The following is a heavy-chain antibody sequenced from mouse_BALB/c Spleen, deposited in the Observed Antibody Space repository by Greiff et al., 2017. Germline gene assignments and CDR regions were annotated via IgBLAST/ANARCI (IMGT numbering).Heavy chain of an antibody. CDR1: GFDFSRYW. J-gene: IGHJ3*01. Sequence: EVKLVESGGGLVQPGGSLKLSCAASGFDFSRYWMSWVRQAPGKGLEWIGEINPDSSTINYTPSLKDKFIISRDNAKNTLYLQMSKVRSEDTALYYCARPDYGNYGLAWFAYWGQGTLVTVSA. CDR3: ARPDYGNYGLAWFAY. D-gene: IGHD2-1*01. V-gene: IGHV4-1*02. CDR2: INPDSSTI.